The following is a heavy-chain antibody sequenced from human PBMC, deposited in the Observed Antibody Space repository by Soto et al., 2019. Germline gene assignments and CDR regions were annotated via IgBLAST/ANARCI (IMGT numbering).Heavy chain of an antibody. V-gene: IGHV4-34*01. J-gene: IGHJ4*02. CDR3: ARTVVPAAPIDY. CDR2: INHSGST. D-gene: IGHD2-2*01. Sequence: SSETLSLTCAVYGGSFSGYYWSWIRQPPGKGLEWIGEINHSGSTNYNPSLKSRVTISVDTSKNQFSLKLSSVTAADTAVYYCARTVVPAAPIDYWGQGTLVTVSS. CDR1: GGSFSGYY.